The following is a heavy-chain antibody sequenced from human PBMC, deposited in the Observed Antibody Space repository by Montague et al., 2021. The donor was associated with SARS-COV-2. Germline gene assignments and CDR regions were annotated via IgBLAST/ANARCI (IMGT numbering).Heavy chain of an antibody. CDR3: ARGGGRDAFDI. CDR2: IYSGGST. Sequence: SLRLSCAASGLTVSSNYMSWVRQAPGKGLEWVSVIYSGGSTYYADSVKGRFTISRDNSKNTLYSQMNSLRSEDTTVYYCARGGGRDAFDIWGQGTMVTVSS. D-gene: IGHD3-16*01. CDR1: GLTVSSNY. V-gene: IGHV3-53*01. J-gene: IGHJ3*02.